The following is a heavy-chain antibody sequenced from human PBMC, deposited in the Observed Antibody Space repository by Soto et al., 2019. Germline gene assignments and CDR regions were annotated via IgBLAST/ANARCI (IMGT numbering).Heavy chain of an antibody. CDR3: TTDGRGSLDPAPR. V-gene: IGHV1-69*13. CDR1: GGTLSSYA. D-gene: IGHD5-18*01. CDR2: IIPIFGTA. J-gene: IGHJ4*02. Sequence: SVKVSCKASGGTLSSYAVSRVRQAPGQGLEWMGGIIPIFGTANYAQKFQGRVTITADESTSTAYMELSSLRSEDTAVYYCTTDGRGSLDPAPRGGQGTLVTVSS.